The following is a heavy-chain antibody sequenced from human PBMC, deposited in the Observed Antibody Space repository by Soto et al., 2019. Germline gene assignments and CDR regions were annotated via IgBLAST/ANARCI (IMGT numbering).Heavy chain of an antibody. CDR3: IQSRCGGDCLQSYASYYYYGMDV. D-gene: IGHD2-21*02. CDR1: AFSLSTGGVG. J-gene: IGHJ6*02. Sequence: SGPTLVNPTHTLTLTCTFSAFSLSTGGVGVGWIRQPPGKALEWLALIYWDDDKRYSPSLRSRLTITKDTSKNQVVLTMTNMDPVDTATYYCIQSRCGGDCLQSYASYYYYGMDVWGQGTTVTGSS. CDR2: IYWDDDK. V-gene: IGHV2-5*02.